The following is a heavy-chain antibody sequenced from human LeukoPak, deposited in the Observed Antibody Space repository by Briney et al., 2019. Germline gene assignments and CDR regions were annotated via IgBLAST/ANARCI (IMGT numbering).Heavy chain of an antibody. CDR3: ARGGHYYESSGYQIGFDY. CDR1: GYTFTGYY. Sequence: ASVKVSCKASGYTFTGYYMHWVRQAPGQGLEWMGWINPNSGGTNYAQKFQGRVTMTGDTSISTAYMELSRLRSDDTAVYYCARGGHYYESSGYQIGFDYWGQGPLVTFPS. J-gene: IGHJ4*02. V-gene: IGHV1-2*02. D-gene: IGHD3-22*01. CDR2: INPNSGGT.